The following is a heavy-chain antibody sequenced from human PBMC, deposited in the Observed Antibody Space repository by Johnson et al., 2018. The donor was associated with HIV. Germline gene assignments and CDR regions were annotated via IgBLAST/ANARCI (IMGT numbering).Heavy chain of an antibody. J-gene: IGHJ3*02. CDR3: AKENWNYLDGLDI. CDR2: IRYDGSNK. Sequence: QVQLVESGGGVVQPGGSLRLSCAASGFTFSSYGMHWVRQAPGKGLEWVAFIRYDGSNKYYADSVKGRFTISRDNSNNTLYLQMNSLRAEDTAAHYCAKENWNYLDGLDIWGQGTMVTVSS. D-gene: IGHD1-7*01. CDR1: GFTFSSYG. V-gene: IGHV3-30*02.